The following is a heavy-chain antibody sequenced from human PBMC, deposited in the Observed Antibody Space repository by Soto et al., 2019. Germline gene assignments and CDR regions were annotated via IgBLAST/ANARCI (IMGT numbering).Heavy chain of an antibody. J-gene: IGHJ6*02. D-gene: IGHD3-10*01. CDR1: GGTFSSNA. CDR3: ARRGNYYGSGTEVYYGMDV. Sequence: SVTVSCKASGGTFSSNAISWVRQAPGQGLEWMGGIIPIFGTANYAQKFQGRVTITADESTSTAYMELSSLRSEDTAVYYCARRGNYYGSGTEVYYGMDVLGQGTTVTVSS. CDR2: IIPIFGTA. V-gene: IGHV1-69*13.